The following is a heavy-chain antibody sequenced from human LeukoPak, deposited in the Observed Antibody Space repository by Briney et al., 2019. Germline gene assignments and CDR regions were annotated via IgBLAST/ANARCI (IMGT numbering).Heavy chain of an antibody. D-gene: IGHD1/OR15-1a*01. Sequence: ASVKVSCKASGYTFSSYGISWVRQAPGQGLEWMGWVSADSSNTYYVQKLQGRLSMATDTSTSTAHMELRSLRSEDTAVYYCARDGWNNGWTPFDCWGQGTLVTVSS. CDR1: GYTFSSYG. J-gene: IGHJ4*02. V-gene: IGHV1-18*01. CDR2: VSADSSNT. CDR3: ARDGWNNGWTPFDC.